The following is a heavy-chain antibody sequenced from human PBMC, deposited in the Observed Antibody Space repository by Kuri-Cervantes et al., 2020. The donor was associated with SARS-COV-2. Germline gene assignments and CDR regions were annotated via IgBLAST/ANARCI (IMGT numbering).Heavy chain of an antibody. Sequence: ASVKVSCKASGYTFTSYGISWVRQAPGQGLEWMGWLSAYNGNTNYAQKLQGRVTMTTDTSTSTAYMELRSLRSDDTAVYYCARDPARHDYGDYGDAFDIWGQGTMVTVS. J-gene: IGHJ3*02. D-gene: IGHD4-17*01. CDR3: ARDPARHDYGDYGDAFDI. CDR1: GYTFTSYG. CDR2: LSAYNGNT. V-gene: IGHV1-18*01.